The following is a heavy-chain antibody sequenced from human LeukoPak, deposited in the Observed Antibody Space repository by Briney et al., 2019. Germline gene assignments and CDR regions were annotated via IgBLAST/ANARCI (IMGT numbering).Heavy chain of an antibody. D-gene: IGHD3-9*01. V-gene: IGHV3-11*01. CDR2: ISSSGSTI. Sequence: TAGGSLRLSCAASGFTFSDYYMSWLRQAPGKGLEWVSYISSSGSTIYYADSVKGRFTISRDNAKNSLYLQMNSLRAEDTAVYYCARVARGYFDWLSPPDYWGQGTLVTVSS. CDR1: GFTFSDYY. J-gene: IGHJ4*02. CDR3: ARVARGYFDWLSPPDY.